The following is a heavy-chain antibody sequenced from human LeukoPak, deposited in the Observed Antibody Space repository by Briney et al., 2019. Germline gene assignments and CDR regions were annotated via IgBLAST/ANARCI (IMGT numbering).Heavy chain of an antibody. V-gene: IGHV3-64*01. CDR1: GFTFSSYA. D-gene: IGHD4-17*01. CDR2: ISSNGGST. CDR3: ARDRSIYGDAFDI. Sequence: PGGSLRLSCAASGFTFSSYAMHWVRQAPGKGLEYVSAISSNGGSTYYANSVEGRFTISRDNSKNTLYLQMGSLRAEDMAVYYCARDRSIYGDAFDIWGQGTMVTVSS. J-gene: IGHJ3*02.